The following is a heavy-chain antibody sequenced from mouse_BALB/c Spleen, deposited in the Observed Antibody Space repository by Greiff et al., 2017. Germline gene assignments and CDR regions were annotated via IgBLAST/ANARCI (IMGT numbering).Heavy chain of an antibody. J-gene: IGHJ2*01. Sequence: VQLQQSGPELVKPGASVKISCKASGYSFTGYFMNWVMQSHGKSLEWIGRINPYNGDTFYNQKFKGKATLTVDKSSSTAHMELRSLASEDSAVYYCAKSLYYRYERRKFDYWGQGTTLTVSS. CDR3: AKSLYYRYERRKFDY. V-gene: IGHV1-20*02. D-gene: IGHD2-14*01. CDR2: INPYNGDT. CDR1: GYSFTGYF.